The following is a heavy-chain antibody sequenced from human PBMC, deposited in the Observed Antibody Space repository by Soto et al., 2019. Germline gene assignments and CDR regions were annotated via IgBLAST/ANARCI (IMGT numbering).Heavy chain of an antibody. CDR1: GLTVSSSY. J-gene: IGHJ6*02. CDR3: ARARIYDFWSGYYRHYYGMDV. V-gene: IGHV3-53*01. D-gene: IGHD3-3*01. CDR2: IYSAGST. Sequence: GGSLRLSCAASGLTVSSSYMSWVRQAPGKGLQWVSVIYSAGSTYYANSVKGRFTISRDISTNMVYLQMSSLTDEDTAVYYCARARIYDFWSGYYRHYYGMDVWGQGTTVTSP.